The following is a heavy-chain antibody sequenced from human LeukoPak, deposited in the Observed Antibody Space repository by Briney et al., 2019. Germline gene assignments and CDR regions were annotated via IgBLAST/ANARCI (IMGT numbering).Heavy chain of an antibody. Sequence: ASVKVSCKASGYTFTVYHMHWVRQAPGQGLEWMGIIKAGRDITLYAQKLQGRVTVTRDTSTSTVYMELSSLRSEDTAVYYCAREGPNMYYFDNWGQGTLVTVSS. D-gene: IGHD2-8*01. CDR1: GYTFTVYH. J-gene: IGHJ4*02. V-gene: IGHV1-46*01. CDR2: IKAGRDIT. CDR3: AREGPNMYYFDN.